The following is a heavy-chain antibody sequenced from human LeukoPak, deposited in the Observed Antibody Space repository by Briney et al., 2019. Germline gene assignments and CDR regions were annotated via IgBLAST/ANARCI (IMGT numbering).Heavy chain of an antibody. J-gene: IGHJ3*01. CDR2: IYYSGGT. CDR3: ARHGDFGDTDAFDV. D-gene: IGHD3-16*01. CDR1: GDSISSYY. Sequence: SETLSLTCTVSGDSISSYYWSWIRLPPVKGLEWIAYIYYSGGTNYNPSLKSRVTISVDTSKNQVSLRLTSVTAADTAVYYCARHGDFGDTDAFDVWGQGTMVTVSS. V-gene: IGHV4-59*08.